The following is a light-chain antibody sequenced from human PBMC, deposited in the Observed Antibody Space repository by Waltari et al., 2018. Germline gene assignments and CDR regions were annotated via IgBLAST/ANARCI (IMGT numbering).Light chain of an antibody. CDR1: QSVTRY. Sequence: EIVFTQFPGTLSFSPGERATLSCRAIQSVTRYLAWYQQKPGLAPRLLIYDTSNRATGIPARFIGSESGTDFSLTITSLESEDFAVYYCQQRADWPLTFGGGTKVEIK. V-gene: IGKV3-11*01. CDR3: QQRADWPLT. J-gene: IGKJ4*01. CDR2: DTS.